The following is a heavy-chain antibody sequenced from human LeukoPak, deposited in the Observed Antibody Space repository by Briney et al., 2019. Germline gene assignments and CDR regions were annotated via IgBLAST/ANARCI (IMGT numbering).Heavy chain of an antibody. CDR3: AKVSRDNRGSDAFDI. J-gene: IGHJ3*02. CDR2: ISGSGASA. D-gene: IGHD2/OR15-2a*01. Sequence: GGSLKLSCAASGFTFSDYLISWVGQAPGKGLQWGSGISGSGASAFYAHSVRGRFTISRENSKNTVYLQMNSLRGGDTAVYYCAKVSRDNRGSDAFDIWGQGTMVTVSS. CDR1: GFTFSDYL. V-gene: IGHV3-23*01.